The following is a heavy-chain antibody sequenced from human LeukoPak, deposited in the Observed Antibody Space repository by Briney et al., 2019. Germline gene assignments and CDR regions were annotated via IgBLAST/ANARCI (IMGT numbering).Heavy chain of an antibody. D-gene: IGHD3-3*01. CDR1: GFTFSSYG. Sequence: PGGSLRLSCAASGFTFSSYGMHWVRQAPGKGLEWVAFIRYDGSSKYYADSVKGRFTISRDNSKNTLYLQMNSLRAEDTAVYYCAKLCDFWSGYSNDAFDIWGQGTMVTVSS. CDR3: AKLCDFWSGYSNDAFDI. V-gene: IGHV3-30*02. CDR2: IRYDGSSK. J-gene: IGHJ3*02.